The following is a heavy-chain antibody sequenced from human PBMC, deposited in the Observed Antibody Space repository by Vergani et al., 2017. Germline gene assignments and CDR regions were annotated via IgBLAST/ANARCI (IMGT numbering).Heavy chain of an antibody. CDR2: ISYDGSNK. CDR1: GFTFSSYG. Sequence: QVQLVESGGGVVQPGRSLRLSCAASGFTFSSYGMHWVRQAPDKGLEWVAVISYDGSNKYYADSVKGRFTISRDNSKNTLYLQMNSLRAEDTAVYYCAKDRRSTTLIILVVMAYWGQGTLVTVSS. V-gene: IGHV3-30*18. CDR3: AKDRRSTTLIILVVMAY. J-gene: IGHJ4*02. D-gene: IGHD3-22*01.